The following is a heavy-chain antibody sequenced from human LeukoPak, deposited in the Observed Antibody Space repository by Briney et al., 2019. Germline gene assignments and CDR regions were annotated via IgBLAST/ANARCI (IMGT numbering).Heavy chain of an antibody. V-gene: IGHV4-59*01. CDR3: ARGRGGGGSSNNWFDP. J-gene: IGHJ5*02. D-gene: IGHD2-15*01. CDR1: GGSISSYY. CDR2: IYYSGST. Sequence: SETLSLTCTVSGGSISSYYWSWIRQPPGKGLEWIGYIYYSGSTNYNPSLKSRVTISVDTSKNQFSLKLSSVTAADTAVYYCARGRGGGGSSNNWFDPWGQGTLVTVSS.